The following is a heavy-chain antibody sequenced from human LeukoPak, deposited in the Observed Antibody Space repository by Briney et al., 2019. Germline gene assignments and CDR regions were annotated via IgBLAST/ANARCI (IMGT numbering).Heavy chain of an antibody. D-gene: IGHD2-2*01. CDR2: IYIDGGT. J-gene: IGHJ4*02. CDR3: ARGHYSNML. V-gene: IGHV3-66*01. CDR1: GFTVSSKY. Sequence: GGSLRLSCAASGFTVSSKYMSWVRQAPGKGLEWVSVIYIDGGTYYADSVKGRFTISRDNSKNTLLLQMNSLRAEDTAVYYCARGHYSNMLGGQGTLVTVSS.